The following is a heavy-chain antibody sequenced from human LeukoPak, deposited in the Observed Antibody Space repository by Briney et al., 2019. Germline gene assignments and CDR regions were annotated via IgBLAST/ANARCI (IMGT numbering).Heavy chain of an antibody. Sequence: PGRSLRLSCAASGFTFSSYAMHWVRQAPGKGLEWVAVISYDGSNKYYADSVKGRFTISRDNSKNTLYLQMNSLRAEDTAVYYCARARIQLWTYRDAFDIWGQGTMVTVSS. CDR1: GFTFSSYA. CDR2: ISYDGSNK. V-gene: IGHV3-30-3*01. D-gene: IGHD5-18*01. CDR3: ARARIQLWTYRDAFDI. J-gene: IGHJ3*02.